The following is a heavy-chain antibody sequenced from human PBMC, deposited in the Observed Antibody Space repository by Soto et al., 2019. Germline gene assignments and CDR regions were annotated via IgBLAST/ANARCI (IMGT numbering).Heavy chain of an antibody. Sequence: PSETLSLTCAVYGGSFSGYYWSWIRQPPGKGLEWIGEINHSGSTNYNPSLKSRVTISVDTSKNQFSLKLSSVTAADTAVYYCAHSSRDSSGYLFAYWGQGTLVTVSS. D-gene: IGHD3-22*01. CDR1: GGSFSGYY. J-gene: IGHJ4*02. CDR3: AHSSRDSSGYLFAY. V-gene: IGHV4-34*01. CDR2: INHSGST.